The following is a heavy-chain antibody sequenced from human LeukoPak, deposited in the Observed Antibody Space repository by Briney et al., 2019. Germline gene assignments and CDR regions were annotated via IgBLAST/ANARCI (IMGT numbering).Heavy chain of an antibody. Sequence: GGSLRLSCAASGFTFSSYWMHWVRQAPGKGLVWVSRINSDGSSTSYADSVKGRFTISRDNAKNTLYLQMNSLRAEDTAVYYCASFSGEGGYFDYWDQGTLVTVSS. D-gene: IGHD4-17*01. J-gene: IGHJ4*02. V-gene: IGHV3-74*01. CDR2: INSDGSST. CDR1: GFTFSSYW. CDR3: ASFSGEGGYFDY.